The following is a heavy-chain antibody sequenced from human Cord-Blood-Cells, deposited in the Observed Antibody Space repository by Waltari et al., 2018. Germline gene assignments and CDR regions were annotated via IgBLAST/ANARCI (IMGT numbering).Heavy chain of an antibody. V-gene: IGHV4-34*01. CDR3: ARSRVVAATDNWFDP. D-gene: IGHD2-15*01. CDR2: INHSGST. CDR1: GGSFSGYY. J-gene: IGHJ5*02. Sequence: QVQLQQWGAGLLKPSETLSLTCAVYGGSFSGYYWSWIRPPPGKGLEWIGEINHSGSTNYNPSLKSRVTISVDTSKNQFSLKLSSVTAADTAVYYCARSRVVAATDNWFDPWGQGTLVTVSS.